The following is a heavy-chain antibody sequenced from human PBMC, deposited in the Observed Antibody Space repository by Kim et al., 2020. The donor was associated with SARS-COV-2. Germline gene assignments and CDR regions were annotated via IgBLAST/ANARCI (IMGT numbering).Heavy chain of an antibody. J-gene: IGHJ6*02. D-gene: IGHD3-10*01. CDR2: IKSKTDGGTT. CDR3: TTGSVVRGVITYYYYGMDV. CDR1: GFTFSNAW. Sequence: GGSLRLSCAASGFTFSNAWMSWVRQAPGKGLEWVGRIKSKTDGGTTDYAAPVKGRFTISRDDSKNTLYLQMNSLKTEDTAVYYCTTGSVVRGVITYYYYGMDVWGQGTTVTVSS. V-gene: IGHV3-15*01.